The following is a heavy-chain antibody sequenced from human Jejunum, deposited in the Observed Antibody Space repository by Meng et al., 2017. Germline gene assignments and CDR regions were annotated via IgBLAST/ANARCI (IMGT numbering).Heavy chain of an antibody. V-gene: IGHV1-2*02. CDR3: VREVDLDRGYLRPHFDH. Sequence: QAQLVHAGAEGKKPGAFGKVSCKTSGYIFIDYYVHWVRQAPGQGVEWIGWINPDSGGTKSAQKFQGRVTMTTDTSINIAYLELTGLTSDDTAVYFCVREVDLDRGYLRPHFDHWGQGTLVTVSS. CDR2: INPDSGGT. J-gene: IGHJ4*02. D-gene: IGHD3-10*01. CDR1: GYIFIDYY.